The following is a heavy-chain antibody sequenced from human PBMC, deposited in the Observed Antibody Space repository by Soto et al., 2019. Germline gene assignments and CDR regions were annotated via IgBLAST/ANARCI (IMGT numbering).Heavy chain of an antibody. CDR1: GFTFSSYG. CDR3: AKDVWFGDYYYYGMDV. V-gene: IGHV3-30*18. J-gene: IGHJ6*02. Sequence: GGSLRLSCAASGFTFSSYGMHWVRQAPGKGLKWVAVISYDGSNKYYADSVKGRFTISRDNSKNTLYLQMNSLRAEDTAVYYCAKDVWFGDYYYYGMDVWGQGTTVTVSS. D-gene: IGHD3-10*01. CDR2: ISYDGSNK.